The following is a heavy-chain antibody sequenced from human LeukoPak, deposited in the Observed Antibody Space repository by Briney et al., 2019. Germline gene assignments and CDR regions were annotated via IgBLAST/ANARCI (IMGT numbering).Heavy chain of an antibody. CDR3: ARAGTSGSYGDY. CDR1: GFTFSSYW. CDR2: INQDGSEK. J-gene: IGHJ4*02. Sequence: GGSLRLSCAASGFTFSSYWMSWVRQVPGKGLEWVANINQDGSEKNYVDSVKGRFTISRDNAKNSLYLQMNSLRAEDTAVYYCARAGTSGSYGDYWGQGTLVTVSS. D-gene: IGHD1-26*01. V-gene: IGHV3-7*03.